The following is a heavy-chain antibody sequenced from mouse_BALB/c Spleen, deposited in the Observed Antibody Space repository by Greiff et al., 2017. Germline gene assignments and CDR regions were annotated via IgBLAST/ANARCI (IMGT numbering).Heavy chain of an antibody. CDR1: GFTFSSYA. J-gene: IGHJ2*01. Sequence: EVKLVESGGGLVKPGGSLKLSCAASGFTFSSYAMSWVRQTPEKRLEWVASISSGGSTYYPDSVKGRFTISRDNARNILYLQMSSLRSEDTAMYYCARGYDIDYFDYWGQGTTRTVAA. D-gene: IGHD2-3*01. CDR3: ARGYDIDYFDY. V-gene: IGHV5-6-5*01. CDR2: ISSGGST.